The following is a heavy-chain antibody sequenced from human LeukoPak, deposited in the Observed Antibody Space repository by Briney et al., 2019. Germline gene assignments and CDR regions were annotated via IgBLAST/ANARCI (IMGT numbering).Heavy chain of an antibody. CDR2: IDPSDSYT. Sequence: GESLKISCKGSGYSFTSYWISWVRQMPGKGLEWMGRIDPSDSYTNYSPSFQGHVTISADKSISTAYLQRSSLKASDTAMYYCASIAAAPTDSDAFDIWGQGTMVTVSS. J-gene: IGHJ3*02. V-gene: IGHV5-10-1*01. CDR1: GYSFTSYW. D-gene: IGHD6-13*01. CDR3: ASIAAAPTDSDAFDI.